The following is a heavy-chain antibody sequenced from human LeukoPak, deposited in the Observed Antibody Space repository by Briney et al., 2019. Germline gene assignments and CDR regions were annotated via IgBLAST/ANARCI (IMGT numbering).Heavy chain of an antibody. CDR1: GGTFSSYA. CDR3: ARIAEADYYYYGTDV. J-gene: IGHJ6*02. V-gene: IGHV1-2*02. CDR2: INPNSGGT. Sequence: GASVKVSCKASGGTFSSYAISWVRQAPGQGLEWMGWINPNSGGTNYAQKFQGRVTMTRDTSISTAYMELSRLRSDDTAVYYCARIAEADYYYYGTDVWGQGTTVTVSS. D-gene: IGHD6-13*01.